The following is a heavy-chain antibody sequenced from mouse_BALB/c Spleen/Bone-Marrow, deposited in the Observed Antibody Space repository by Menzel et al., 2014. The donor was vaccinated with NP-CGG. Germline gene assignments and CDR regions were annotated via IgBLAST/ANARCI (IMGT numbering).Heavy chain of an antibody. Sequence: EVMLVESGGDLVKPGGSLKLSCAAPGFTFSSYGVSWVRQTPDKRLEWVATISSGGSYTYYPDSVKGRFTISRDNAKNTLYLQMSSLKSEDTDMYYCARREYDYDGPWFAYWGQGTLVTVSA. J-gene: IGHJ3*01. CDR3: ARREYDYDGPWFAY. CDR2: ISSGGSYT. V-gene: IGHV5-6*02. D-gene: IGHD2-4*01. CDR1: GFTFSSYG.